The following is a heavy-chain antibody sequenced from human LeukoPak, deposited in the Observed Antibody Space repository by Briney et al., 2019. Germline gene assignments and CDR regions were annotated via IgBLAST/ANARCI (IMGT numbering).Heavy chain of an antibody. CDR3: ARGPHYGYWHWYFDL. CDR1: GGSISSYY. J-gene: IGHJ2*01. Sequence: SETLSLTCTVSGGSISSYYWSWIRQPPGKGLEWIGYIYYSGSTNYNPSIKSRVTISVDTSKNQFPLKLSSVTAADTAVYYCARGPHYGYWHWYFDLWGRGTLVTVSS. CDR2: IYYSGST. D-gene: IGHD5-24*01. V-gene: IGHV4-59*01.